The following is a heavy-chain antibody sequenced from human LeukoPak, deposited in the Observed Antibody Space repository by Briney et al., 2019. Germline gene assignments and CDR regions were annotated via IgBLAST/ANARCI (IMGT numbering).Heavy chain of an antibody. CDR1: GFTVTTNY. D-gene: IGHD6-25*01. CDR2: IYSGGIT. CDR3: ARRHSSGRN. V-gene: IGHV3-66*02. Sequence: GGSRRLSCAASGFTVTTNYMSWVRPAPKKWLEWVSVIYSGGITYYADSVKGRFTSYRDSSKNTRYLEMNSLRVEDTAVYYCARRHSSGRNWGHGTLVTVSS. J-gene: IGHJ4*01.